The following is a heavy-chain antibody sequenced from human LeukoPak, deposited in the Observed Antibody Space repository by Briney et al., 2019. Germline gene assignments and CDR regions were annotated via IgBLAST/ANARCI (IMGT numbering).Heavy chain of an antibody. CDR2: ISAYNGNT. Sequence: ASVKVSCKASGYTFTSYGIGWVRQAPGQGLEWMGWISAYNGNTNYAQKLQGRVTMTTDTSTSTAYMELRSLRSDDTAVYYCARDLRGIFGVVLQTHFDYWGQGTLVTVSS. CDR1: GYTFTSYG. V-gene: IGHV1-18*01. CDR3: ARDLRGIFGVVLQTHFDY. D-gene: IGHD3-3*01. J-gene: IGHJ4*02.